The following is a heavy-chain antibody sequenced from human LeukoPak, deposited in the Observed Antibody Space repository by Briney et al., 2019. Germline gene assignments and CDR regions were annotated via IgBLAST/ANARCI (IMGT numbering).Heavy chain of an antibody. D-gene: IGHD1-26*01. J-gene: IGHJ3*02. V-gene: IGHV4-38-2*02. CDR2: IYHSGST. CDR1: GYSISSGYY. Sequence: SETLSLTCTVSGYSISSGYYWGWIRQPPGKGLEWIGSIYHSGSTYYNPSLKSRVTISVDTSKNQFSLKLSSVTAADTAVYYCARGWDLVGATPDDAFDIWGQGTMVTVSS. CDR3: ARGWDLVGATPDDAFDI.